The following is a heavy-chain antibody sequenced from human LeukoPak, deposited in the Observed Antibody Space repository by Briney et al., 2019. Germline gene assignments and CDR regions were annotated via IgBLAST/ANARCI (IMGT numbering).Heavy chain of an antibody. CDR1: GGSISSGGYY. J-gene: IGHJ5*02. CDR2: IYYSGST. D-gene: IGHD2-2*01. CDR3: ARGIEVVPAAMCNWFDP. Sequence: SQTLSLTCTVSGGSISSGGYYWSWIRQHPGKGLEWIGYIYYSGSTYYNPSLKSRVTISVDTSKNQFSLKLSSVTAADTAVYYCARGIEVVPAAMCNWFDPWGQGTLVTVSS. V-gene: IGHV4-31*03.